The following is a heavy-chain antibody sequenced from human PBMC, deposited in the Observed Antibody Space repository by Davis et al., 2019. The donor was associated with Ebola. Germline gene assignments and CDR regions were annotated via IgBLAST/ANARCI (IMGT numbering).Heavy chain of an antibody. D-gene: IGHD6-13*01. Sequence: GESLKISCAASGFTFDDYAMHWVRQAPGKGLEWVSLISGDGGSTYYADSVKGRFTISRDNSKNSLYLQMNSLRTEDTALYYCAKDRAWQQLAHNWFDPWGQGTLVTVSS. CDR3: AKDRAWQQLAHNWFDP. CDR1: GFTFDDYA. J-gene: IGHJ5*02. CDR2: ISGDGGST. V-gene: IGHV3-43*02.